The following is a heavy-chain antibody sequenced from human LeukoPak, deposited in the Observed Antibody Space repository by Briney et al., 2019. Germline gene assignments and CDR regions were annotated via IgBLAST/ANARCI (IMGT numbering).Heavy chain of an antibody. CDR1: GFTFSSYA. D-gene: IGHD3-10*01. V-gene: IGHV3-48*04. CDR3: ARDRGITMVRGVKFYYYYYMDV. CDR2: ISSSGSTI. J-gene: IGHJ6*03. Sequence: GGSLRLSCAASGFTFSSYAMSWVRQAPGKGLEWVSYISSSGSTIYYADSVKGRFTISRDNAKNSLYLQMNSLRAEDTAVYYCARDRGITMVRGVKFYYYYYMDVWGKGTTVTVSS.